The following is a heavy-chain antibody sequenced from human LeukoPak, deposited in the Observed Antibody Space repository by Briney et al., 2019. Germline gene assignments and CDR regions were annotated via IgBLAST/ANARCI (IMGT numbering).Heavy chain of an antibody. CDR1: GGSISSYY. V-gene: IGHV4-59*01. J-gene: IGHJ5*02. CDR3: ARYWGYCSGGSCLVRWFDP. Sequence: PSETLSLTCTVSGGSISSYYWSWIRQPPGKGLEWIGYIYYSGSTNYSPSLKSRVTISVDTSKNQFSLKLSSVTAADTAVYYCARYWGYCSGGSCLVRWFDPWGQGTLVTVSS. CDR2: IYYSGST. D-gene: IGHD2-15*01.